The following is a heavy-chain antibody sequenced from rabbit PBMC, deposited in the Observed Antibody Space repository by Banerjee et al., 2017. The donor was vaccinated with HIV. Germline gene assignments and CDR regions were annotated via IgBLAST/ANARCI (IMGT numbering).Heavy chain of an antibody. J-gene: IGHJ4*01. CDR3: AGDRADVYGGFNL. V-gene: IGHV1S45*01. CDR2: INTSSGNT. D-gene: IGHD2-1*01. CDR1: GFSFSSSYW. Sequence: QEQLVESGGGLVQPEGSLTLTCKASGFSFSSSYWICWVRQAPGKGLEWIACINTSSGNTVYASWAKGRFTISRTSSTTVTLQMTSLTAADTATYFCAGDRADVYGGFNLWGPGTLVTV.